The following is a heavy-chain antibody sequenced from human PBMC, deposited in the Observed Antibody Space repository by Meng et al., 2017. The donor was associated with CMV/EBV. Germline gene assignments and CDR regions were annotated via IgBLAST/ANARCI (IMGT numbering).Heavy chain of an antibody. D-gene: IGHD2-2*01. V-gene: IGHV3-23*01. CDR2: ISGSGGST. CDR3: AKDGVSTTSGYYGMDV. CDR1: GLTFGSYA. Sequence: GESLKISCAASGLTFGSYAMSWVRQAPGKGLEWVSAISGSGGSTYYADSVKGRFTISRDNSKNTLYLQMNSLRAEDTAVYYCAKDGVSTTSGYYGMDVWGQGTTVTVSS. J-gene: IGHJ6*02.